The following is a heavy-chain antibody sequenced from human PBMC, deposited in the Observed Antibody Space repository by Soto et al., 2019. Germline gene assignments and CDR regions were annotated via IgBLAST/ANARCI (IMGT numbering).Heavy chain of an antibody. CDR2: IIPIFGTA. D-gene: IGHD2-15*01. Sequence: SVKVSCKASGGTFSSYAISWVRQAPGQGLEWMGGIIPIFGTANYAQKFQGRVTITADESTSTAYMELSSLRSEDTAVYYCARESIVVVVAATRAFDIWGQGTMVTVSS. J-gene: IGHJ3*02. V-gene: IGHV1-69*13. CDR1: GGTFSSYA. CDR3: ARESIVVVVAATRAFDI.